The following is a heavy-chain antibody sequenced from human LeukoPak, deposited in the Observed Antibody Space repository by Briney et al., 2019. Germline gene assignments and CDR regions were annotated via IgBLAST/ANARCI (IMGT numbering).Heavy chain of an antibody. CDR1: GGTFSSYA. Sequence: SVKVSCKASGGTFSSYAISWVRQASGQGLEWMGGIIPIFGTANYAQKFQGRVTITADESTSTAYMELSSLRSEDTAVYYCASDGSGWYPTNWFDPWGQGTLVTVSS. J-gene: IGHJ5*02. V-gene: IGHV1-69*13. CDR3: ASDGSGWYPTNWFDP. D-gene: IGHD6-19*01. CDR2: IIPIFGTA.